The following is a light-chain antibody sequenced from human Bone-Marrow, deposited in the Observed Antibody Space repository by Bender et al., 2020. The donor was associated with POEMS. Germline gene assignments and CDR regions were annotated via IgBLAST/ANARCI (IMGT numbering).Light chain of an antibody. Sequence: SYELTQPPSVSVSPGQTAIITCSGDRLDIRSVCWYQQTPGQSPLLVIHQNSRRPSGIPERFSGSTSGNTATLTISGTQTMDEADYYCLAWDSITASFGGGTKLTVL. CDR2: QNS. CDR1: RLDIRS. CDR3: LAWDSITAS. V-gene: IGLV3-1*01. J-gene: IGLJ3*02.